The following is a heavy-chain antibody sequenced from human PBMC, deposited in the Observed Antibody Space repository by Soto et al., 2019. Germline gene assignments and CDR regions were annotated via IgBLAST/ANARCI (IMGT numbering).Heavy chain of an antibody. J-gene: IGHJ4*02. CDR1: GFTVSSNY. CDR2: IYSGGST. V-gene: IGHV3-66*01. CDR3: ARDSDYSNYPFDY. D-gene: IGHD4-4*01. Sequence: EVQLVESGGGLVQPGGSLRLSCAASGFTVSSNYMSWVRQAPGKGLEWVSVIYSGGSTYYADSVKGRFTISRDNSKYTLYLQMNSLRAEDTAVYYCARDSDYSNYPFDYWGQGTLVTVSS.